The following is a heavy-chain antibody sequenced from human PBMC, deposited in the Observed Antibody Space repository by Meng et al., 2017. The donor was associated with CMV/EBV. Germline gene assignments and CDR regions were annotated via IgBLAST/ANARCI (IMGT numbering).Heavy chain of an antibody. CDR2: ISSSSSYI. Sequence: GESLKISCEASGFTFSSYSMNWVRQAPGKGLEWVSSISSSSSYIYYADSVKGRFTISRDNAKNSLYLQMNSLRAEDTAVYYCARDAYYYGSGSYSEVDYWGQGTLVTVSS. V-gene: IGHV3-21*01. CDR1: GFTFSSYS. CDR3: ARDAYYYGSGSYSEVDY. D-gene: IGHD3-10*01. J-gene: IGHJ4*02.